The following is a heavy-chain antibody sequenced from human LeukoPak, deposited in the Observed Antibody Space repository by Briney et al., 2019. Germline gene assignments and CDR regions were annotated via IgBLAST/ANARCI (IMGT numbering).Heavy chain of an antibody. J-gene: IGHJ4*02. Sequence: GASVKVSCKASGYTFTSYDINWVRQATGQGLEWMGWMNPNSGNTGYAQKFQGRVTMTRNTSISTAYMELSSLRSGDTAVYYCARVLETGSGSYYYYWGQGTLVTVSS. D-gene: IGHD1-26*01. CDR3: ARVLETGSGSYYYY. CDR1: GYTFTSYD. V-gene: IGHV1-8*01. CDR2: MNPNSGNT.